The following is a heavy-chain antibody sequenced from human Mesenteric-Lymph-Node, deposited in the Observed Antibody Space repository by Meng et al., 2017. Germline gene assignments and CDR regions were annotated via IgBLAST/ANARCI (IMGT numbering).Heavy chain of an antibody. CDR3: ARLPGYCSSTSCPGTMDV. CDR1: GYSFTSYW. J-gene: IGHJ6*01. V-gene: IGHV5-51*01. Sequence: GGSLRLSCKGSGYSFTSYWIGWVRQMPGKGLEWMGIIYPGDSDTRYSPSFQGQVTISADKSISTVYLQWSSLKASDTAMYYCARLPGYCSSTSCPGTMDVWGQGTTV. D-gene: IGHD2-2*01. CDR2: IYPGDSDT.